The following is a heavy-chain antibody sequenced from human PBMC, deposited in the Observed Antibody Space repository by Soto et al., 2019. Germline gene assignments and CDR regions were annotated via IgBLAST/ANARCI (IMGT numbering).Heavy chain of an antibody. D-gene: IGHD2-15*01. Sequence: QVQLVESGGGVVQPGRSLRLSCAASGFTFSSYGMHWVRQAPGKGLEWVAVISYDGSKKYYADSVKGRYTISRDNSQNTLYLQMNMLRAEDTAVYYCAKETYSGPLDYWGQGTLVTVSS. CDR3: AKETYSGPLDY. V-gene: IGHV3-30*18. CDR1: GFTFSSYG. J-gene: IGHJ4*02. CDR2: ISYDGSKK.